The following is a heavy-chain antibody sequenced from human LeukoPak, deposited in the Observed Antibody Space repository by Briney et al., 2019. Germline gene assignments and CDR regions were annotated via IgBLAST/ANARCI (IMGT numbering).Heavy chain of an antibody. V-gene: IGHV4-59*01. J-gene: IGHJ4*02. CDR3: ARDGGSSWYGYYIDY. D-gene: IGHD6-13*01. CDR2: IYYSGST. CDR1: GGSISSYY. Sequence: SETLSLTCTVSGGSISSYYWSWIRQPPGKGLEWIGYIYYSGSTNYNASLKSRVTISVDTSKNQFSLKLSSVTAADTAVYYCARDGGSSWYGYYIDYWGQGTLVTVSS.